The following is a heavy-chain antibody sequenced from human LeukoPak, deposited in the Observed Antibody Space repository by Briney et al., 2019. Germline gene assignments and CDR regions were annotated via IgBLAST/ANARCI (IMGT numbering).Heavy chain of an antibody. CDR3: AKDRGADYFDY. V-gene: IGHV3-48*01. Sequence: PGGSLRLSCAASGFTFSSYSMNWVRQAPGKGLEWVSYISSSSSTIYYADSVKGRFTISRDSSKNTLYLQMNSLRTEDTAVYFCAKDRGADYFDYWGQGTLVTVSS. CDR2: ISSSSSTI. J-gene: IGHJ4*02. CDR1: GFTFSSYS.